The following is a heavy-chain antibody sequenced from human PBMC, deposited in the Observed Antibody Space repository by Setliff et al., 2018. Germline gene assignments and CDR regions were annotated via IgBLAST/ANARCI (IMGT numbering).Heavy chain of an antibody. CDR2: IRSKAYGGTT. CDR1: GFTFGDYA. CDR3: TRAYYYDSSGSLSPDY. Sequence: PGGSLRLSCTASGFTFGDYAMSWVRQAPGKGLEWVGFIRSKAYGGTTEYAASVKGRFTISRDDSKSIAYLQMNSLKTEDTAVYYCTRAYYYDSSGSLSPDYWGQGTLVTVSS. D-gene: IGHD3-22*01. J-gene: IGHJ4*02. V-gene: IGHV3-49*04.